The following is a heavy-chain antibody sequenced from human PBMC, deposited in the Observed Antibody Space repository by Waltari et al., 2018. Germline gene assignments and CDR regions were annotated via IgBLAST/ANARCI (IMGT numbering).Heavy chain of an antibody. D-gene: IGHD4-4*01. Sequence: VQLVESGGGLVEPGRSLSLSCATSGFMFADLAMTWFRQAPGKGLEWVGRIRRRAYGGPTEYAASVKGRFTSSRDDSKSIAYLQMNSLTIEDSAMYYCTRDWDDYTNAYYFDSWGPGTLVTVSS. J-gene: IGHJ4*02. CDR2: IRRRAYGGPT. CDR1: GFMFADLA. V-gene: IGHV3-49*03. CDR3: TRDWDDYTNAYYFDS.